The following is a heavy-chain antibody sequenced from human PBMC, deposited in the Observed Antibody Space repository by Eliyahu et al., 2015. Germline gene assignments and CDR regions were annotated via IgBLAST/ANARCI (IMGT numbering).Heavy chain of an antibody. Sequence: EVQLVESGGGLVKPGGSLRLSCAXXGFTFSFYSMNWVRQAPGKGXAWVASISTSSSYIYSAXSVKGRITISRDNAKNSLYLQMNSLTAEDTAVYYCARVGYCSSTSCLGGMDVWGQGTTVTVSS. CDR1: GFTFSFYS. D-gene: IGHD2-2*01. J-gene: IGHJ6*02. CDR2: ISTSSSYI. CDR3: ARVGYCSSTSCLGGMDV. V-gene: IGHV3-21*02.